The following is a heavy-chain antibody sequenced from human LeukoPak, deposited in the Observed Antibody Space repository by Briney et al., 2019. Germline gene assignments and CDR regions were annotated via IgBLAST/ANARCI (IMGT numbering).Heavy chain of an antibody. CDR1: SGSFSGYY. V-gene: IGHV4-34*01. D-gene: IGHD5-12*01. CDR3: ARDIVATSYYFDY. CDR2: INHSGST. Sequence: SETLSLTCAVYSGSFSGYYWSWIRQPPGKGLEWIGEINHSGSTNYNPSLKSRVTISVDTSKNQFSLKLSSVTAADTAVYYCARDIVATSYYFDYWGQGTLVTVSS. J-gene: IGHJ4*02.